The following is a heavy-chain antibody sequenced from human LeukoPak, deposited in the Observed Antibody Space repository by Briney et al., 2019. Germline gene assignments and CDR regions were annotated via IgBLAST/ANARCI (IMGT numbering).Heavy chain of an antibody. J-gene: IGHJ6*02. CDR2: IRAYNGNT. CDR1: GYTFTSYG. CDR3: ARDSTSMVGFYYYGMDV. V-gene: IGHV1-18*01. D-gene: IGHD2-8*01. Sequence: ASVKVSCKASGYTFTSYGISWVRQAPGQGLEWMGWIRAYNGNTNYAQKLQGRVTMTTDTSTSTAYMELRSLRSDDTAVYYCARDSTSMVGFYYYGMDVWGQGTTVTVSS.